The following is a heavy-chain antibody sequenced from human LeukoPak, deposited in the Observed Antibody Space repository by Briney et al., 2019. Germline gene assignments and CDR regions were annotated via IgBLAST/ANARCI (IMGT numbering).Heavy chain of an antibody. Sequence: GRSLRLSCAASGFTFSSYGMHWVRQAPGKGLEWVAVISYDGSNKYYADSVKGRFTISRDNSKNTLYLQMNSLRAEDTAVYYCAKGVRSSSFNSDYWGQGTLVTVSS. CDR2: ISYDGSNK. CDR1: GFTFSSYG. D-gene: IGHD6-13*01. CDR3: AKGVRSSSFNSDY. J-gene: IGHJ4*02. V-gene: IGHV3-30*18.